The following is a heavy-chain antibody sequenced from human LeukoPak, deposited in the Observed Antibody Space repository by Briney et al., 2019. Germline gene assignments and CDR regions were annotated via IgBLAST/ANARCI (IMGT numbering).Heavy chain of an antibody. CDR2: ISGSGGST. D-gene: IGHD2-21*01. CDR1: GFTFSSYA. CDR3: AKVDRRRLIPY. V-gene: IGHV3-23*01. Sequence: GGSLRLSCAASGFTFSSYAMSWVRQAPGKGLEWVSAISGSGGSTYYADSVKGRFTISRDNSKNTLYLQMNSLGAEDTAVYYCAKVDRRRLIPYWGQGTLVTVSS. J-gene: IGHJ4*02.